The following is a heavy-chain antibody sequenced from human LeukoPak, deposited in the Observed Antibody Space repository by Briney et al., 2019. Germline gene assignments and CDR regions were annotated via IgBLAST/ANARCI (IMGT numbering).Heavy chain of an antibody. CDR2: IRYDGSLI. D-gene: IGHD1-20*01. CDR3: AKGLTGGLDY. CDR1: GFSFKTDG. Sequence: GGSLRLSCVASGFSFKTDGMHWVRQAPGKGLEWVAHIRYDGSLIYYAESAKGRFTISRDNSKNTLYLQMSSLRVEDTAVYYCAKGLTGGLDYWGQGTLVTVSS. J-gene: IGHJ4*02. V-gene: IGHV3-30*02.